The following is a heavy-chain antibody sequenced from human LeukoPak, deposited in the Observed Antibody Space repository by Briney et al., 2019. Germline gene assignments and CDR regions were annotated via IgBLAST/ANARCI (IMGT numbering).Heavy chain of an antibody. CDR1: GGSISSYY. Sequence: PSETLSLTCTVSGGSISSYYWSWIRQPAGKGLEWIGRIYTSGSTNYNPSLKSRVTMSVDTSKNQFSLKLSSVTAADTAVYYCAGDYKTPPSMRFGEFDPWGQGTLVTVSS. D-gene: IGHD3-10*01. CDR3: AGDYKTPPSMRFGEFDP. J-gene: IGHJ5*02. V-gene: IGHV4-4*07. CDR2: IYTSGST.